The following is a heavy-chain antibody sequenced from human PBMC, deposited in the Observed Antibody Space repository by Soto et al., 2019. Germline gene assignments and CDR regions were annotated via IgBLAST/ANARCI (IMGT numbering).Heavy chain of an antibody. Sequence: SETLSLTCFVSGYSITAGGCYWSWIRHHPGKGLEWIGSFYSSGSIIYNPSLRSRVSISGDTSSNQFSMSLTSVTAADTARYYCARMYSSGSGWFHPWGQGXLVTVSS. CDR1: GYSITAGGCY. CDR2: FYSSGSI. V-gene: IGHV4-31*03. CDR3: ARMYSSGSGWFHP. J-gene: IGHJ5*02. D-gene: IGHD6-19*01.